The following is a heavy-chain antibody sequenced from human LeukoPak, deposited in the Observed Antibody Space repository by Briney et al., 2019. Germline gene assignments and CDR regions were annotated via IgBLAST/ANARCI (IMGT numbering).Heavy chain of an antibody. J-gene: IGHJ6*02. CDR2: FDPEDGET. D-gene: IGHD2-8*01. V-gene: IGHV1-24*01. Sequence: GASVKVSRKVSGYTLTELSMHWVRQAPGKGLEWMGGFDPEDGETIYAQKFQGRVTMTEDTSTDTAYMELSSLRSEDTAVYYCAAAGCTNGVCYYYYGMDVWGQETTVTVSS. CDR3: AAAGCTNGVCYYYYGMDV. CDR1: GYTLTELS.